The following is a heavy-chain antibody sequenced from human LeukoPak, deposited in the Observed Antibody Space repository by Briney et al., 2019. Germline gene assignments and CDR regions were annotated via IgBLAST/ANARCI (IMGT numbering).Heavy chain of an antibody. CDR2: IWYDGSNK. J-gene: IGHJ4*02. Sequence: GGSLRLSCAASGFTFSSYGMHWVRQAPGKGLEWVAVIWYDGSNKYYADSVKGRFTISRDNSKNTLYLQMNSLRAEDTAAYYCARGTRSGWYGGYYFDYWGQGTLVTVSS. CDR1: GFTFSSYG. CDR3: ARGTRSGWYGGYYFDY. D-gene: IGHD6-19*01. V-gene: IGHV3-33*01.